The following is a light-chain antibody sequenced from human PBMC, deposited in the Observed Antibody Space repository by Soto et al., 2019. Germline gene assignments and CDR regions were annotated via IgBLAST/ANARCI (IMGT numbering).Light chain of an antibody. V-gene: IGKV3-20*01. CDR3: QQYGSSPRIT. J-gene: IGKJ5*01. Sequence: EIVLTQSPGTLSLSPGERATVSCRASQTISRRFLAWYQQRPGQAPSLLIYGASSRATGIPDRFSGSGSGTDFTLTISRLEPEDFAVYYCQQYGSSPRITFGQGTRLEIK. CDR2: GAS. CDR1: QTISRRF.